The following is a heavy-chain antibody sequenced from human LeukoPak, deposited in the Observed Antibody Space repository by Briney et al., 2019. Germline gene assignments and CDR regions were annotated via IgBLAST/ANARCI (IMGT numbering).Heavy chain of an antibody. J-gene: IGHJ3*01. CDR2: LRYDGSDE. D-gene: IGHD3-22*01. V-gene: IGHV3-30*02. CDR3: AKAYSRWALTLTNDAFDF. CDR1: GFSFDNYG. Sequence: GGPLRLSCGVSGFSFDNYGMYWVRQSRGKGLEWVAFLRYDGSDEQYADSVKGRFTLSRDNSQATLSLHINSLRPDDTAVYYCAKAYSRWALTLTNDAFDFWGQGTMVRVSS.